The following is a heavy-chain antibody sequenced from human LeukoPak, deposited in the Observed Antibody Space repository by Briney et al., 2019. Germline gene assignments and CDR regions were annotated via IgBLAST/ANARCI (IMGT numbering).Heavy chain of an antibody. CDR1: GGTFSSYS. J-gene: IGHJ4*02. D-gene: IGHD1-26*01. Sequence: GASVKVSCKASGGTFSSYSMNWVRQAPGKGLEWVSSISSSSSYIYYADSVKGRFTISRDNSKNSLYLQMNSLRTEDTALYYCAKDRMGAILYFDYWGQGTLVTVSS. CDR3: AKDRMGAILYFDY. V-gene: IGHV3-21*04. CDR2: ISSSSSYI.